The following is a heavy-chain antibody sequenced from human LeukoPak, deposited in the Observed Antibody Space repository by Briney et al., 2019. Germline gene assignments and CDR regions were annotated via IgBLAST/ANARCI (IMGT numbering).Heavy chain of an antibody. CDR3: ARDGSPGWAGEYYFDY. Sequence: ASVKVSCKASGYTFTSYYMHWVRQAPGQGLEWMGIINPSGGSTSYAQKFQGRVTMTRDTSTSTVYMELSSLRSEDTAVYYCARDGSPGWAGEYYFDYWGQGTLVTVSS. J-gene: IGHJ4*02. CDR1: GYTFTSYY. CDR2: INPSGGST. D-gene: IGHD3-10*01. V-gene: IGHV1-46*01.